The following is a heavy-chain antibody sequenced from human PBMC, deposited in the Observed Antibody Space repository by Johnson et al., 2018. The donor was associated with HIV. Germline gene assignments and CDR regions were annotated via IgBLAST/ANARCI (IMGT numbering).Heavy chain of an antibody. CDR1: GFTFSSYA. D-gene: IGHD1-26*01. CDR2: ISYDGSNK. CDR3: ASEEWELLGDAFDI. J-gene: IGHJ3*02. Sequence: QMLLVESGGGVVQPGRSLRLSCAASGFTFSSYAMHWVRQAPGKGLEWVAVISYDGSNKYYADSVKGRFTISRDNSKNTLYLQMNSLRAEDMAVYYCASEEWELLGDAFDIWGQGTMVTVSS. V-gene: IGHV3-30*04.